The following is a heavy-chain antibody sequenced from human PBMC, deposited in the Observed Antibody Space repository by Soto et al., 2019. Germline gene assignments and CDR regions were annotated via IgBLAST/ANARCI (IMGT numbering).Heavy chain of an antibody. CDR1: GGSFSGYY. D-gene: IGHD6-13*01. V-gene: IGHV4-34*01. J-gene: IGHJ6*02. CDR2: INHSGST. Sequence: PSETLSLTCAVYGGSFSGYYWSWIRQPPGKGLEWIGEINHSGSTNYNPSLKSRVTISVDTSKNQFSLKLSSVTAADTAVYYCATGKAEAASGTVRHKYYYGMDGWGQGTTVTVSS. CDR3: ATGKAEAASGTVRHKYYYGMDG.